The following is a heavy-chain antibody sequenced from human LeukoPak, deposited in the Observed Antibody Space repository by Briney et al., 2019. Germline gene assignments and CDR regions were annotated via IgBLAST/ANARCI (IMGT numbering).Heavy chain of an antibody. CDR1: GFTFSSYS. CDR2: ISTSSIYI. Sequence: GGSLRLSCAASGFTFSSYSMNWVRQAPGKGLEWVSSISTSSIYIYYADSVKGRFTISRDNAKNPLFLQMNSLRAEDTAVYYCAKGPKPGAITMVRGVRSYYYYMDVWGKGTTVTISS. D-gene: IGHD3-10*01. V-gene: IGHV3-21*04. J-gene: IGHJ6*03. CDR3: AKGPKPGAITMVRGVRSYYYYMDV.